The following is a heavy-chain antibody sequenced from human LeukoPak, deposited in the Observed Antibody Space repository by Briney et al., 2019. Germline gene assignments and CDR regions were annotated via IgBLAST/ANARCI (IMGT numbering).Heavy chain of an antibody. J-gene: IGHJ4*02. CDR2: INHSGST. CDR3: AREGGFYRPLDY. V-gene: IGHV4-34*01. CDR1: GGSFSGYY. Sequence: SETLSLTCAVYGGSFSGYYWSWIRQPPGKGLEWIGEINHSGSTNYNPSLKSRVTISVDTSKNQFSLKLSSVTAADTAVYYCAREGGFYRPLDYSGQGTLVTVSS. D-gene: IGHD6-25*01.